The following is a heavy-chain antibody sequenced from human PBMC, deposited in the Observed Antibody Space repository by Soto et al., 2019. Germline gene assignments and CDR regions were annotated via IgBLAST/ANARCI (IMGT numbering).Heavy chain of an antibody. CDR1: GGSISSSSYY. CDR3: ARVRQGRYYYGSGSPKGWFDP. D-gene: IGHD3-10*01. CDR2: IYYSGYT. Sequence: PSETLSLTCTVSGGSISSSSYYWGWIRQPPGKGLGWIGSIYYSGYTYYNPSLKSRVTISVDTSKNQFSLKLSSVTAADTAVYYCARVRQGRYYYGSGSPKGWFDPWGQGTLVTVSS. J-gene: IGHJ5*02. V-gene: IGHV4-39*01.